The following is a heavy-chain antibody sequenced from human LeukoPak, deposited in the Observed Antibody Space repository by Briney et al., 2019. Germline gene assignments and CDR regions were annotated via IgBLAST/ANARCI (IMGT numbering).Heavy chain of an antibody. D-gene: IGHD5-18*01. CDR1: GGTFSSCA. J-gene: IGHJ4*02. V-gene: IGHV1-69*06. CDR3: AREGPRIQPYYFDY. CDR2: IIPIFGTA. Sequence: GSSVKVSCKASGGTFSSCAISWVRQAPGQGLEWMGGIIPIFGTANYAQKFQGRVTITADKSTSTAYMELSSLRSEDTAVYYCAREGPRIQPYYFDYWGQGTLVTVSS.